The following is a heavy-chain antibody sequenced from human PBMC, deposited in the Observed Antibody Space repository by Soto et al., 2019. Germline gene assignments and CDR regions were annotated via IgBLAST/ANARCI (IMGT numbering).Heavy chain of an antibody. CDR2: ISGDGNDK. V-gene: IGHV3-30*03. CDR3: VQGASTAHQPLDS. CDR1: GFIFRNFG. Sequence: QVQLVESGGGVGQPGRSLRLSCAASGFIFRNFGMHWVRRAPGKGLEWVATISGDGNDKYYPDSMKGRFTISRDNFNNTLYLQLNSLRPEDTAVYHCVQGASTAHQPLDSWGQGVLVTVSS. D-gene: IGHD1-26*01. J-gene: IGHJ4*02.